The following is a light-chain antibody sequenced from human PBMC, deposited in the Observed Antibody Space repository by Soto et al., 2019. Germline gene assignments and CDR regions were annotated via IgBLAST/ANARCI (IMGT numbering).Light chain of an antibody. CDR2: QAS. J-gene: IGKJ1*01. Sequence: DIQITQSPSTLSASVGDRVTITCRASEFISKWLAWYQQKPGTAPKLLIYQASSLESGVPSRFSGSGSGTEFTIPITSLQPDDFATYYCQHYNSYLETFGQGTKVEIK. CDR1: EFISKW. V-gene: IGKV1-5*03. CDR3: QHYNSYLET.